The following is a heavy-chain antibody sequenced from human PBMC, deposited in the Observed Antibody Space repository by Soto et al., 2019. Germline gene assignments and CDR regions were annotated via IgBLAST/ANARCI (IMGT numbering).Heavy chain of an antibody. J-gene: IGHJ4*02. CDR3: ARAPSFLLWSGGGPYYFDY. Sequence: SETLSLTCAVSSGSISSSNWWSWVRQPPGKGLEWIGEIYHSGSTNYNPSLKSRVTISVDKSKNQFSLKLSSVTAADTAVYYCARAPSFLLWSGGGPYYFDYWGQGNLVTVSS. CDR2: IYHSGST. D-gene: IGHD3-10*01. CDR1: SGSISSSNW. V-gene: IGHV4-4*02.